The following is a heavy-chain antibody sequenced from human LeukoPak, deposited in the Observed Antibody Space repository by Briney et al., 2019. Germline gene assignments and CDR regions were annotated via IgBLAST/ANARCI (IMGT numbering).Heavy chain of an antibody. V-gene: IGHV4-31*03. CDR1: GGSITSGGYY. Sequence: SETLSLTCTVSGGSITSGGYYWGWLRQPPGQGLEWIGYIYNRGSTYYNPSLESRISISLDTSTNQFSLKLYSVTAADTAVYCCAGIVLVAAAQFDYWGQGTLVTVSS. CDR3: AGIVLVAAAQFDY. D-gene: IGHD2-2*01. CDR2: IYNRGST. J-gene: IGHJ4*02.